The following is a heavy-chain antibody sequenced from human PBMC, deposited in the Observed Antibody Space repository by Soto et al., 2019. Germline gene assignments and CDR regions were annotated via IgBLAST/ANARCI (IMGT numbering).Heavy chain of an antibody. Sequence: GGSLRLSCAASGFTFSSYAMSWVRQAPGKGLEWVSAISGSGGSTYYADSVKGRFTISRDNSKNTLYLQMDTLRAEDTAVYYCARGRYCSSTSCYWVSDNWFDPWGQGTLVTVSS. CDR1: GFTFSSYA. D-gene: IGHD2-2*01. V-gene: IGHV3-23*01. J-gene: IGHJ5*02. CDR2: ISGSGGST. CDR3: ARGRYCSSTSCYWVSDNWFDP.